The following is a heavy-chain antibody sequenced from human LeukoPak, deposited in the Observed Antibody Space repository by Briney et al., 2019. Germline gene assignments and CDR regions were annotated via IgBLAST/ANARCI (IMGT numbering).Heavy chain of an antibody. CDR1: GGSISSGSYY. J-gene: IGHJ5*02. D-gene: IGHD5-12*01. V-gene: IGHV4-61*02. CDR3: ARKRDSGYGHRVNWFDP. Sequence: PSETLSLTCTVSGGSISSGSYYWSWIRQPAGKGLEWIGRIYTSGSTNYNPSLKSRVTISVDTSKNQFSLKLSSVTAADTAVYYCARKRDSGYGHRVNWFDPWGQGTLVTVSS. CDR2: IYTSGST.